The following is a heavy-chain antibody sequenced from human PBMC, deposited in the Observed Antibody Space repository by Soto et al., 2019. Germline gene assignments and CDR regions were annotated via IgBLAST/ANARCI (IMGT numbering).Heavy chain of an antibody. J-gene: IGHJ6*02. CDR3: ASSVGFDYDFWSGLRASYYYYGIEV. D-gene: IGHD3-3*01. Sequence: QPVGSLRLSCASSVFTFSSYWMHCVRQAPGKWLVWVSRINSDGSSTSYADSVKGRFTISRDNAKNTLYLQMNSLRAEDTAVYYCASSVGFDYDFWSGLRASYYYYGIEVWGPGTTVNVSS. V-gene: IGHV3-74*01. CDR2: INSDGSST. CDR1: VFTFSSYW.